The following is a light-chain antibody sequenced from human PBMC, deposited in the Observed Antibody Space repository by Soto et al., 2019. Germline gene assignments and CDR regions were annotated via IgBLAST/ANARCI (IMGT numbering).Light chain of an antibody. CDR2: EVS. J-gene: IGLJ1*01. CDR1: SSDVGGYNY. V-gene: IGLV2-8*01. Sequence: QSVLAQPPSAPGSPGQSVTISCTGTSSDVGGYNYVSWYQQHPGRAPKLMIYEVSKRPSWVPDRFSGSKSGNTASLTVSGLQAEDEADYYCSSYAGSNNFEVFGTGTKVTVL. CDR3: SSYAGSNNFEV.